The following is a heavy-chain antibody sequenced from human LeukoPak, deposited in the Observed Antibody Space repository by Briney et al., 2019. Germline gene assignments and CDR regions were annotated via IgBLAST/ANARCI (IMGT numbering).Heavy chain of an antibody. D-gene: IGHD3-22*01. CDR1: GGSINSGDW. Sequence: SETLSLTCGVSGGSINSGDWWTWVRQPPGKGLEWIGEIYHDGNTYYNPSLESRVTISVDKSKNQFSLTLSSVTAADTAVYYCARYSSGYYVRGAFDIWGQGTMVTVSS. V-gene: IGHV4-4*02. CDR2: IYHDGNT. J-gene: IGHJ3*02. CDR3: ARYSSGYYVRGAFDI.